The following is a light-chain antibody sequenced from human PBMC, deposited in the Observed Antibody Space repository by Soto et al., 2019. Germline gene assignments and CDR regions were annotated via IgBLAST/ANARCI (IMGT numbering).Light chain of an antibody. CDR2: GAS. Sequence: EIVLPQSPGTLSLSPGERATLSFRASQSVSSSYLAWYQQKPGQAPRLLIYGASSRATGIPDRFSGSGSGTDFTLTISRLEPEDFAVYYCQQYGSSPGTFGQGTKVEIK. CDR1: QSVSSSY. J-gene: IGKJ1*01. V-gene: IGKV3-20*01. CDR3: QQYGSSPGT.